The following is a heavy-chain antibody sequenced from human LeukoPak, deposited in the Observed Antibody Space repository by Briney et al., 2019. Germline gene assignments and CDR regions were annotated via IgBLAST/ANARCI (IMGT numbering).Heavy chain of an antibody. D-gene: IGHD3-10*01. J-gene: IGHJ3*02. V-gene: IGHV1-8*02. CDR1: GYTFTDYY. CDR3: ARGTPLLITMVRGAGDAFDI. Sequence: GASVKVSCKASGYTFTDYYMHWVRQAPGQGLEWMGWMNPNSGNTGYAQKFQGRVTMTRDTSISTAYMELSSLRSEDTAVYYCARGTPLLITMVRGAGDAFDIWGQGTMVTVSS. CDR2: MNPNSGNT.